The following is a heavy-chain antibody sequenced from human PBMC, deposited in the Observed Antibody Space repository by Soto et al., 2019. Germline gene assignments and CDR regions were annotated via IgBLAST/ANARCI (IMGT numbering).Heavy chain of an antibody. CDR1: GFTFSTYS. Sequence: EVQLGESGGGWVQPGGPVRLSFEASGFTFSTYSMTGVRQAPGKGLEWVSFISSSGGTIYYADSVKGRFTISRDNAKNSLYLQMNSLSDEDTAVYYCARLSVRYCSGGSCSQLDYWGQGTLVTVSS. J-gene: IGHJ4*02. CDR3: ARLSVRYCSGGSCSQLDY. D-gene: IGHD2-15*01. CDR2: ISSSGGTI. V-gene: IGHV3-48*02.